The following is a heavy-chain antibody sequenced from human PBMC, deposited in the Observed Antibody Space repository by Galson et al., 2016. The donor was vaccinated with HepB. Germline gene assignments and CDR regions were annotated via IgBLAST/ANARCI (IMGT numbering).Heavy chain of an antibody. Sequence: SLRLSCAASRFTFSNFGMNWFRQAPGKGLEWVSGVSDTGTTYYANYVKGRFTISREDSKNTLYLQLNSLRAEDTAVYHCVRDGFRYLSGRTAFDYWGQGTPVTVSS. J-gene: IGHJ4*02. V-gene: IGHV3-23*01. CDR3: VRDGFRYLSGRTAFDY. CDR2: VSDTGTT. D-gene: IGHD2-8*02. CDR1: RFTFSNFG.